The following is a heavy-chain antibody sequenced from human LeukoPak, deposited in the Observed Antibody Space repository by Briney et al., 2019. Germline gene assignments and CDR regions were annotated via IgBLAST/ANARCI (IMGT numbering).Heavy chain of an antibody. J-gene: IGHJ4*02. Sequence: PWGSLRLSCAGSGVTLSSEWMHWVRQAPRKRLVWVSRIKIDGSSTSHADSVKGRFTISRDNAKNTLYLQMNSLRAEDTAIYYCVYGSGSRHAYWGQGTLVPVSS. CDR2: IKIDGSST. CDR3: VYGSGSRHAY. CDR1: GVTLSSEW. D-gene: IGHD3-10*01. V-gene: IGHV3-74*01.